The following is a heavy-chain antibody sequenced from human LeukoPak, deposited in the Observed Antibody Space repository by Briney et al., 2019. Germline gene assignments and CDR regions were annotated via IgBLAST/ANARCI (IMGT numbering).Heavy chain of an antibody. Sequence: ASVKVSCKASGYTFTSYGISWVRQAPGQGLEWKGWISAYNGNTNYAQKLQGRVTMTTDTSTSTAYMELRSLRSDDTAVYYCARSYGSGSYLLYYYYYGMDVWGKGTTVTVSS. CDR2: ISAYNGNT. V-gene: IGHV1-18*04. J-gene: IGHJ6*04. CDR1: GYTFTSYG. CDR3: ARSYGSGSYLLYYYYYGMDV. D-gene: IGHD3-10*01.